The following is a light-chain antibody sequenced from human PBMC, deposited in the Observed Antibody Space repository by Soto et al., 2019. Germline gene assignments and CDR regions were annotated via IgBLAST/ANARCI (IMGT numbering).Light chain of an antibody. J-gene: IGLJ2*01. CDR1: SSDVGGYNH. V-gene: IGLV2-14*03. CDR3: SSFTSSNSVV. Sequence: QSALTQPASVSGSPGQLITISCSGTSSDVGGYNHVSWYQQHPGKAPKLMIYDVSNRPSGVSNRFSGSKSGNTASLTVSGLQAEDEADYYCSSFTSSNSVVFGGGTKLTVL. CDR2: DVS.